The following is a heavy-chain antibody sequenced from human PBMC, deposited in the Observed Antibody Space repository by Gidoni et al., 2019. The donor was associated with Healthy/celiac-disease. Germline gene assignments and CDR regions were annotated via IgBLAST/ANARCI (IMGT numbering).Heavy chain of an antibody. CDR3: AREPSSGWYYYFDY. J-gene: IGHJ4*02. V-gene: IGHV3-33*01. D-gene: IGHD6-19*01. Sequence: APGKGLEWVAVIWYDGSNKYYADPVKGRFTISRDNSKNTLYLQMNSLRAEDTAVYYCAREPSSGWYYYFDYWGQGTLVTVSS. CDR2: IWYDGSNK.